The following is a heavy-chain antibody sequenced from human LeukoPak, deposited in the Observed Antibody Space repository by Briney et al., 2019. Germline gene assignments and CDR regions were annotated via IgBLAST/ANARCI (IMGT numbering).Heavy chain of an antibody. Sequence: QTGESLRLSCAASGFTFSYFWMHWFRQTPGKGLVWVSCTNTDGSYSSYADSVKGRFTISRDNVRNTLYLQMSSLRAEDSAVYYCARDFDGPRASDYWGQGISVTVSS. CDR2: TNTDGSYS. D-gene: IGHD4-17*01. CDR3: ARDFDGPRASDY. CDR1: GFTFSYFW. J-gene: IGHJ4*02. V-gene: IGHV3-74*01.